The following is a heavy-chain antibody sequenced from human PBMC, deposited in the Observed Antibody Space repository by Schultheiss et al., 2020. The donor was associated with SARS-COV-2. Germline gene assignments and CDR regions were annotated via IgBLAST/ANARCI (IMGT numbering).Heavy chain of an antibody. CDR3: ARVSYDSGGYYSIDY. CDR1: GGSFSGYY. CDR2: INQSGST. D-gene: IGHD3-22*01. J-gene: IGHJ4*02. V-gene: IGHV4-34*01. Sequence: SETLSLTCSVYGGSFSGYYWSWIRQPPGKGLEWIGEINQSGSTNYNPSLKSRVALSVDTSKNQFSLNLSSVTAADTAVYYCARVSYDSGGYYSIDYWGRGTLVTVSS.